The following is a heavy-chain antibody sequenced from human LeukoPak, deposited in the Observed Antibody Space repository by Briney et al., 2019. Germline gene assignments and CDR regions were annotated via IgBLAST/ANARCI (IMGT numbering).Heavy chain of an antibody. CDR2: IYYSGST. CDR1: GGSISSYY. D-gene: IGHD7-27*01. J-gene: IGHJ3*02. Sequence: SETVSLTCTVSGGSISSYYWSWIRQPPGKGLEWIGYIYYSGSTNYNPSLKSRVTISVDTSKNQFSLKLSSVTAADTAVYYCARDPGVNAFDIWGQGTMVTVSS. CDR3: ARDPGVNAFDI. V-gene: IGHV4-59*01.